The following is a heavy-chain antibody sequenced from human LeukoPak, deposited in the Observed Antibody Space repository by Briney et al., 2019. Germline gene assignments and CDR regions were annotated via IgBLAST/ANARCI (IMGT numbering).Heavy chain of an antibody. CDR2: VSGSGVST. CDR1: GFTFSTYG. Sequence: GGSLRLSCAASGFTFSTYGMSWVRQAPGRGLDWVSTVSGSGVSTYYADSVKGRFTISRDNSKNTLYLQMNSLRAEDTAVYYCAKDLRVSGGDWGQGTLATVSS. CDR3: AKDLRVSGGD. D-gene: IGHD2-15*01. J-gene: IGHJ4*02. V-gene: IGHV3-23*01.